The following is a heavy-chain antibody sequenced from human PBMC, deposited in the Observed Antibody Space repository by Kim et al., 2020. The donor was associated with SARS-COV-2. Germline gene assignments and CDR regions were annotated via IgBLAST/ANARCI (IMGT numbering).Heavy chain of an antibody. J-gene: IGHJ4*02. V-gene: IGHV3-33*01. Sequence: GGSLRLSCAASGFTFGTYGMLWVRQAPGKGLEWVAVIWHDGSHKYYADSAMGRFTISRDNSKNTLYLQMNSLRAEDTAVYYCARESSSWNYIDYWGQGTL. D-gene: IGHD6-13*01. CDR1: GFTFGTYG. CDR2: IWHDGSHK. CDR3: ARESSSWNYIDY.